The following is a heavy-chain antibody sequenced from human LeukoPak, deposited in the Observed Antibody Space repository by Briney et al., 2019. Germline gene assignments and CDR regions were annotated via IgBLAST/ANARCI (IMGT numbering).Heavy chain of an antibody. V-gene: IGHV3-30*01. Sequence: GGSLRLSCAASGLSFSSSIMHWVRQAPGKGLEWVSGISFDESKYYADSVKGRFTISRDDSKNTLYLQMNSLRGEDTAMYYCAREVYSSGRAPAFDFWGQGTMVTVSS. CDR3: AREVYSSGRAPAFDF. D-gene: IGHD6-19*01. CDR1: GLSFSSSI. CDR2: ISFDESK. J-gene: IGHJ3*01.